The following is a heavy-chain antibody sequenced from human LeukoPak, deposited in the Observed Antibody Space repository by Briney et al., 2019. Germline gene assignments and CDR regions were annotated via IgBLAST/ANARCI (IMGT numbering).Heavy chain of an antibody. V-gene: IGHV3-21*01. CDR2: ISSSSSYI. J-gene: IGHJ4*02. Sequence: GGSLRLSCAASGFTFSSYSMNWVRQAPGKGLEWVSSISSSSSYIYYADSVKGRFTISRDDAKNSLYLQMNSLRAEDTAVYYCARAGAVAGNDYWGQGTLVTVSS. CDR3: ARAGAVAGNDY. CDR1: GFTFSSYS. D-gene: IGHD6-19*01.